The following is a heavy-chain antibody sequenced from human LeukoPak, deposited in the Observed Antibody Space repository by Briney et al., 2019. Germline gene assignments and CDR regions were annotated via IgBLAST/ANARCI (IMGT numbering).Heavy chain of an antibody. D-gene: IGHD1-1*01. Sequence: GGSLRLSCAVSGFPFSSYSMNWVRQAPGKGLEWVSYISASGSNIYYLDAVKGRFTVSRDNAVNSLFLQMDRPRAEDTAIYYCVRVKGTYFDFWGQGTPVTVSS. V-gene: IGHV3-48*01. CDR1: GFPFSSYS. J-gene: IGHJ4*02. CDR3: VRVKGTYFDF. CDR2: ISASGSNI.